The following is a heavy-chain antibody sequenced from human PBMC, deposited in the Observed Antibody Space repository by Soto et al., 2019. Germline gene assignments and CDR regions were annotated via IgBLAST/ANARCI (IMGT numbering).Heavy chain of an antibody. CDR3: AANDDYGMDV. V-gene: IGHV4-39*01. J-gene: IGHJ6*02. Sequence: KTSETLSLTCTVSGGSISSSSYYWGWIRQPPGKGLEWIGSIYYSGSTYYNPSLKSRVTISVDTSKNQFSLKLSSVTAADTAVYYCAANDDYGMDVWGQGTTVTVSS. CDR2: IYYSGST. CDR1: GGSISSSSYY.